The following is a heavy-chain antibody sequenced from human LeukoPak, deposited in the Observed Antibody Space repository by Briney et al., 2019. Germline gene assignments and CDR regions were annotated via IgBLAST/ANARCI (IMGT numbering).Heavy chain of an antibody. CDR2: INHSGST. V-gene: IGHV4-34*01. CDR1: GGSFSGYY. J-gene: IGHJ4*02. D-gene: IGHD3-10*01. Sequence: SETLSLTCAVYGGSFSGYYWSWIRQPPGKGLEWIGEINHSGSTNYNPSLKSRVTISVDTSKNQFSLKLSSVTAADTAVYYCARHYYGSGSYNYGFDYWGQGTLVTVSS. CDR3: ARHYYGSGSYNYGFDY.